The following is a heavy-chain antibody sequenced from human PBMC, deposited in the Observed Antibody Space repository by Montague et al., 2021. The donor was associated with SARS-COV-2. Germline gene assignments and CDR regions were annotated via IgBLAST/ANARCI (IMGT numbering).Heavy chain of an antibody. J-gene: IGHJ4*01. CDR2: ISYSGHT. D-gene: IGHD1-1*01. V-gene: IGHV4-59*01. CDR1: GGSISPYY. Sequence: SETLSLTCTVSGGSISPYYWCWIRQPPGKGLEWIGYISYSGHTNYNPSLNSRVTISVDTSKNQFSLTLSSLSDAGTAIYYCATDDEPDRHDDFDDWGRGILVTVSS. CDR3: ATDDEPDRHDDFDD.